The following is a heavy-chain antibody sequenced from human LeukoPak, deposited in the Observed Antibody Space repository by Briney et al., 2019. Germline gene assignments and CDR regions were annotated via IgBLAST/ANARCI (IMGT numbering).Heavy chain of an antibody. J-gene: IGHJ6*03. Sequence: GASVRVSCKASGYTFTSYGISWVRQAPGQGLEWMGWISAYNGNTNYAQKFQGRVTITADKSTSTAYMELSSLRSEDTAVYYCAVSVVTPTNYYYYYMDVWGKGTTVTVSS. CDR2: ISAYNGNT. CDR3: AVSVVTPTNYYYYYMDV. D-gene: IGHD4-23*01. CDR1: GYTFTSYG. V-gene: IGHV1-18*01.